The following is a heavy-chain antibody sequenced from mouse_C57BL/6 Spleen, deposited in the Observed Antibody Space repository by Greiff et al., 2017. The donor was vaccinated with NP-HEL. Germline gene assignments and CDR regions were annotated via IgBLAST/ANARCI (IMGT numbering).Heavy chain of an antibody. CDR2: INYDGSST. CDR3: ARDGWSYWYFDV. V-gene: IGHV5-16*01. D-gene: IGHD1-1*02. CDR1: GFTFSDYY. J-gene: IGHJ1*03. Sequence: EVMLVESEGGLVQPGSSMKLSCTASGFTFSDYYMAWVRQVPEKGLEWVANINYDGSSTYYLDSLKSRFIISRDNAKNILYLQMSSLKSEDTATYYCARDGWSYWYFDVWGTGTTVTVSS.